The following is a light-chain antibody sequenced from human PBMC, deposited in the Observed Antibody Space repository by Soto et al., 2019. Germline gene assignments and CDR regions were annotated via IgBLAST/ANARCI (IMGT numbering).Light chain of an antibody. CDR1: QSISSW. V-gene: IGKV1-5*03. Sequence: DIQMTQSPSTLSASVGDRVTITCRASQSISSWLAWYQQKPGKAPKLLIYKASSLESWVPSRFSGSGSGTEFPLSISRLQPDYFATYYCQQYNSYWTFGQGTKVEIK. J-gene: IGKJ1*01. CDR3: QQYNSYWT. CDR2: KAS.